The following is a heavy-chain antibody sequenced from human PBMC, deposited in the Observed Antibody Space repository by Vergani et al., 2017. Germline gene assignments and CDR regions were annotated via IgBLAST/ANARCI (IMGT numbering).Heavy chain of an antibody. Sequence: QVQLVQSGAEVKKPGASVKVSCQASGYTFTSYYLHWVRQAPGQGLEWMGIINPSGCSKNYAQKFQGRVTMTRETSTSTVFMELSSLRSEDTAVYYCARGCGSTSCYKIGEDWFDPWGQGTLVTVSS. CDR3: ARGCGSTSCYKIGEDWFDP. D-gene: IGHD2-2*02. J-gene: IGHJ5*02. CDR1: GYTFTSYY. V-gene: IGHV1-46*01. CDR2: INPSGCSK.